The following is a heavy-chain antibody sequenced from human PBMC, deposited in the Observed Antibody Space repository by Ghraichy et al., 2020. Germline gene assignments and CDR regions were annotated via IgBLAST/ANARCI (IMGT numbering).Heavy chain of an antibody. D-gene: IGHD2-2*01. CDR1: GFSFNTFA. CDR2: IASDGNGE. J-gene: IGHJ4*02. CDR3: AKGGNCSTTSCLGFDA. Sequence: GESQNISCAASGFSFNTFAMDWVRQAPGKGLEWVALIASDGNGEFYADSVKGRFTVSRDNSKNTLFLQINSLTPEDTAVYYCAKGGNCSTTSCLGFDAWGKGTPVTVSS. V-gene: IGHV3-30*02.